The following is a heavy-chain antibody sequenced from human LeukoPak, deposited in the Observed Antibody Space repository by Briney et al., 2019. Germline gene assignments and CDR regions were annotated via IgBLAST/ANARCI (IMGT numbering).Heavy chain of an antibody. D-gene: IGHD7-27*01. J-gene: IGHJ4*02. Sequence: GGSLRLSCAASGFTFSSYTMSWVRQAPGKGLEWVSTITTSDGNTYYADSVKGRFTVSRDNSKNTLYLQMNSLTAEDTAVYYCAKDGGLWVSAHWGDYWGRGTLVTVSS. CDR3: AKDGGLWVSAHWGDY. CDR2: ITTSDGNT. CDR1: GFTFSSYT. V-gene: IGHV3-23*01.